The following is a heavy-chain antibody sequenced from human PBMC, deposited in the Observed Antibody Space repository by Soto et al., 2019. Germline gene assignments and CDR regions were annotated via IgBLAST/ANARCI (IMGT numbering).Heavy chain of an antibody. J-gene: IGHJ5*02. CDR2: ISAYNGNT. CDR3: ARDIPQDIVAENPHPNWFDP. Sequence: ASVKVSCKASGYTFTSYGISWVRQAPGQGLEWMGWISAYNGNTNYAQKLQGRVTMTTDTSTSTAYMELRSLRSDDTAVYYCARDIPQDIVAENPHPNWFDPWGQGTLVTVSS. CDR1: GYTFTSYG. V-gene: IGHV1-18*01. D-gene: IGHD2-15*01.